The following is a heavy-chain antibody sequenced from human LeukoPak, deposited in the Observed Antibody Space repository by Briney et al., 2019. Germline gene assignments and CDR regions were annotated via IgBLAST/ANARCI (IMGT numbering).Heavy chain of an antibody. CDR2: MNPNSGNT. V-gene: IGHV1-8*01. CDR1: GYTFTSYD. Sequence: ASVKVSCKASGYTFTSYDINWVRQATGQGHEWMGWMNPNSGNTGYAQKFQGRVTMTRNTSISTAYMELSSLRSEDTPVYYCARGRMVRGVTWWFDPWGQGTLVTVSS. J-gene: IGHJ5*02. CDR3: ARGRMVRGVTWWFDP. D-gene: IGHD3-10*01.